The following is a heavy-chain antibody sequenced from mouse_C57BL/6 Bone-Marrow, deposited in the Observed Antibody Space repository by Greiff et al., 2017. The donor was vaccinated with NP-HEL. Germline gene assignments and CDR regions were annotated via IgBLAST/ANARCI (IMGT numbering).Heavy chain of an antibody. CDR1: GFTFSDAW. CDR3: TRLGVTTGFAY. Sequence: EVQLVESGGGLVQPGGSMKLSCAASGFTFSDAWMDWVRQSPEKGLEWVAEIRNKANNHATYYAESVKGRFTISRDDSKSSVYLQMNSLRAEDTGIYYCTRLGVTTGFAYWGQGTLVTVSA. CDR2: IRNKANNHAT. V-gene: IGHV6-6*01. D-gene: IGHD2-2*01. J-gene: IGHJ3*01.